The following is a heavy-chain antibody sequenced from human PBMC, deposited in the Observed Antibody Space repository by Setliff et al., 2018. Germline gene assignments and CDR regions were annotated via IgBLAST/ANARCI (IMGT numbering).Heavy chain of an antibody. J-gene: IGHJ4*02. CDR1: GGSFSDSY. CDR3: ARGRNVAARLLDS. V-gene: IGHV4-34*01. D-gene: IGHD6-6*01. CDR2: INHSGTT. Sequence: SETLSLTCGVYGGSFSDSYWSWIRQTPGKGLEWIGEINHSGTTNYHPSLRSRVTISVDTSENQFSLKVTSVTAADTSVYFCARGRNVAARLLDSWGQGTLVTVSS.